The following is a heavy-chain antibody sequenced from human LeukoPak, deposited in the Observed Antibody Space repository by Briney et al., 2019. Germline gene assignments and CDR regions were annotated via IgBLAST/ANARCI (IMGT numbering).Heavy chain of an antibody. J-gene: IGHJ5*02. CDR2: IYTSGST. Sequence: SETLSLTCTVSGGSISSYYWSWIRQPAGKGLEWIGRIYTSGSTNYNPSLKSRVTISVDTSKNQFSLIPSSVTAADTAVYYCARKGEFWSGRNWFDPWGQGTLVTVSS. D-gene: IGHD3-3*01. CDR3: ARKGEFWSGRNWFDP. V-gene: IGHV4-4*07. CDR1: GGSISSYY.